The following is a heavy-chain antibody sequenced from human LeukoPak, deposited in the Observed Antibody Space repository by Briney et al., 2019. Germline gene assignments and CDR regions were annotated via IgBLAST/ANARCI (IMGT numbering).Heavy chain of an antibody. J-gene: IGHJ3*02. Sequence: SETLSLTCAVYGGSFSGYYWSWIRQPPGKGLEWIGEINHSGSTNYNPSLKSRVTISVDTSKNQFSLKLSSVTAADTAVYYCARRRGPRCCSGGSCYTKPKTADAFDIWGQGTMVTVSS. CDR3: ARRRGPRCCSGGSCYTKPKTADAFDI. CDR1: GGSFSGYY. CDR2: INHSGST. D-gene: IGHD2-15*01. V-gene: IGHV4-34*01.